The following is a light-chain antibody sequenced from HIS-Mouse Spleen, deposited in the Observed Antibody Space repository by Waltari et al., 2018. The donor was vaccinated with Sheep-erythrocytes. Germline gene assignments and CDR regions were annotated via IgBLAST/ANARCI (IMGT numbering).Light chain of an antibody. CDR2: DVS. CDR1: SSDVGGYNH. Sequence: QSALTQPRSVSGSPGQSVTIPCTGTSSDVGGYNHVYWYQQHPGKAPKLMIYDVSKRPSGVPDRFSGSKSGNTASLTISGLQAEDEADYYCCSYAGSYNHVFATGTKVTVL. J-gene: IGLJ1*01. CDR3: CSYAGSYNHV. V-gene: IGLV2-11*01.